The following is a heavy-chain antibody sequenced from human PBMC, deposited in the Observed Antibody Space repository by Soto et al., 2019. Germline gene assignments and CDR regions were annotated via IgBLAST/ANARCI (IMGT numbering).Heavy chain of an antibody. CDR1: GYSFITDW. V-gene: IGHV5-10-1*01. D-gene: IGHD3-16*01. CDR2: IDPTDSYT. CDR3: ARLSRASFALDV. J-gene: IGHJ6*02. Sequence: GESLKISCKGSGYSFITDWISWVRQMPGKGLEWMGRIDPTDSYTKYSPSFEGHVTISADKSISTAYLQWSSLKASDSAVYYCARLSRASFALDVWGQGTTVTVSS.